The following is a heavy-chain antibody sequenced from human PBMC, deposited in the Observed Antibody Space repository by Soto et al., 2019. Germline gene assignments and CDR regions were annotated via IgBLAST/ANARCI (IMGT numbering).Heavy chain of an antibody. CDR3: ARAAAGPNWFDP. CDR2: INSDGSIT. CDR1: GFSFNSYW. V-gene: IGHV3-74*01. D-gene: IGHD6-13*01. Sequence: EVQLVESGGGLVQPGGSLRLSCAASGFSFNSYWMHWVRQVPGKGLVWVSRINSDGSITTYADSVKGRFTISRDNAKNTLYLQMNSLRADDTAVYYCARAAAGPNWFDPWGQGTLVTVSS. J-gene: IGHJ5*02.